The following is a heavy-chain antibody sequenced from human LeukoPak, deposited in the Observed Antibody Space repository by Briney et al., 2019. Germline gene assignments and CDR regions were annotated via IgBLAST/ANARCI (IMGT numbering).Heavy chain of an antibody. V-gene: IGHV4-4*02. Sequence: PSGTLSRTCDVSSGAMSRSNWRSWGRLPPGKGLEWIGEIYHSGSTNYNPSLKTRVTISLDRSRDQFSLKLTSVTAADTAVYYCTRGKPETVFDSWGRGTLVTVSS. CDR3: TRGKPETVFDS. J-gene: IGHJ4*01. CDR1: SGAMSRSNW. CDR2: IYHSGST.